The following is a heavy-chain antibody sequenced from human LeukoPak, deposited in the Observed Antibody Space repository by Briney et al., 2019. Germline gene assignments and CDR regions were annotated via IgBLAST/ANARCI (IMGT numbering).Heavy chain of an antibody. CDR2: IIPIFGTA. J-gene: IGHJ5*02. D-gene: IGHD6-6*01. CDR3: ARDSQPGIAARRGWFDP. Sequence: SVKVSCKASGYTFTSYGISWVRQAPGQGLEWMGGIIPIFGTANYAQKFQGRVTITADESTSTAYMELSGLRSEDTAVYYCARDSQPGIAARRGWFDPWGQGTLVTVSS. CDR1: GYTFTSYG. V-gene: IGHV1-69*13.